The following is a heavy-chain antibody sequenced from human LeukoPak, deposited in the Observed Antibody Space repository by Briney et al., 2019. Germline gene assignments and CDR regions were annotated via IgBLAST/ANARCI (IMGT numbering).Heavy chain of an antibody. CDR3: AKAPPYKKYFDY. CDR1: GFTVSSNY. CDR2: IYSGGST. V-gene: IGHV3-53*01. Sequence: QPGGSLRLSCAASGFTVSSNYMSWVRQAPGKGLEWVSVIYSGGSTYYADSVKGRFTISRDNSENTLYLQMNSLRAEDTAVYYCAKAPPYKKYFDYWGQGTLVTVSS. J-gene: IGHJ4*02. D-gene: IGHD1-1*01.